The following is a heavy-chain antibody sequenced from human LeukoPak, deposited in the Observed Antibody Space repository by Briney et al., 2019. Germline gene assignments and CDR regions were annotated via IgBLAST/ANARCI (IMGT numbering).Heavy chain of an antibody. Sequence: GRSLRLSCAASGFTFSSYGMHWVRQAPGKGLEWVAVIWYDGSNKYYADSVKGRFTISRDNSKNTLYLQMNSLRAEDTAVYYCARDGAAAGTNYYGMDVWGQGTTVTVSS. CDR2: IWYDGSNK. CDR3: ARDGAAAGTNYYGMDV. CDR1: GFTFSSYG. J-gene: IGHJ6*02. D-gene: IGHD6-13*01. V-gene: IGHV3-33*01.